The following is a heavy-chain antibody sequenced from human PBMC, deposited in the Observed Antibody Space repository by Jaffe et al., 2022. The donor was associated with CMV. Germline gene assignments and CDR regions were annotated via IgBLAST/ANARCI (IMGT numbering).Heavy chain of an antibody. CDR1: GGSISSSSYY. CDR2: IYYSGST. CDR3: ARIRLDSDSNWFDP. D-gene: IGHD3-9*01. V-gene: IGHV4-39*01. J-gene: IGHJ5*02. Sequence: QLQLQESGPGLVKPSETLSLTCTVSGGSISSSSYYWGWIRQPPGKGLEWIGSIYYSGSTYYNPSLKSRVTISVDTSKNQFSLKLSSVTAADTAVYYCARIRLDSDSNWFDPWGQGTLVTVSS.